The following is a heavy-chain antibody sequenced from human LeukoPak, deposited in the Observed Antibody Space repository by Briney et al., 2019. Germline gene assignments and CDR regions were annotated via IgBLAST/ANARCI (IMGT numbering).Heavy chain of an antibody. D-gene: IGHD6-13*01. J-gene: IGHJ3*02. CDR1: GFTFSNYW. Sequence: GGSLRLSCAASGFTFSNYWMSWVRQAPGKGLEWVANIKQDGSEKYYVDSVKGRFTISRENAKNSLYLQMNSLRAGDTAVYYCARGGSSWYPGKAFDIWGQGTMVTVSS. V-gene: IGHV3-7*01. CDR2: IKQDGSEK. CDR3: ARGGSSWYPGKAFDI.